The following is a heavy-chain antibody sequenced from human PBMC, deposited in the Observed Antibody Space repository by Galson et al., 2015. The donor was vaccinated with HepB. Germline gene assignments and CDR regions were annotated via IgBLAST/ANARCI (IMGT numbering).Heavy chain of an antibody. CDR3: ARDGGRGDDYSKPFDY. CDR2: IYSGGST. J-gene: IGHJ4*02. CDR1: GFTVSSNY. V-gene: IGHV3-66*02. D-gene: IGHD4-11*01. Sequence: SLRLSCAASGFTVSSNYMSWVRQAPGKGLEWVSVIYSGGSTYYADSVKGRFTISRDNSKNTLYLQMNSLRAEDTAVYYCARDGGRGDDYSKPFDYWGQGTLVTVSS.